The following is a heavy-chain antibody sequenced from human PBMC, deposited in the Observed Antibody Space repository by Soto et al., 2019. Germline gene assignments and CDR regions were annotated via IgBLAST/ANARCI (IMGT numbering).Heavy chain of an antibody. V-gene: IGHV3-30*02. CDR3: AGLKTSSWLGNDYYGMDV. CDR1: GFTFSNYG. D-gene: IGHD6-13*01. CDR2: IWYDGSNK. Sequence: PGGSLRLSCAASGFTFSNYGMHWVRQAPGKGLEWVAIIWYDGSNKYFADSVKGRFTISRENSKRTLYLQMNSLRPEDTAVYYCAGLKTSSWLGNDYYGMDVWGQGTTVTVSS. J-gene: IGHJ6*02.